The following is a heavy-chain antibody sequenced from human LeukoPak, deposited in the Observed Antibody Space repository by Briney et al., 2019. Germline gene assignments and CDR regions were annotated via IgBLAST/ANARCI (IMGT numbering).Heavy chain of an antibody. CDR2: IYHSGTT. Sequence: KPSETLSLTCTVSGRSVTSYYWNWIRHPPGKGLEWIGYIYHSGTTNYNPSLKSRVTISVDTSKNQFSLKLSSVTAADTAVYYCARNSGWYFDLWGRGTLVTVSS. CDR1: GRSVTSYY. V-gene: IGHV4-59*02. J-gene: IGHJ2*01. D-gene: IGHD1-7*01. CDR3: ARNSGWYFDL.